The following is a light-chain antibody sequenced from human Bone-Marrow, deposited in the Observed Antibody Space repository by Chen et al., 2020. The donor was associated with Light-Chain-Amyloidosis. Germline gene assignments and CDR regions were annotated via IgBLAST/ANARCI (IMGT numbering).Light chain of an antibody. J-gene: IGLJ1*01. CDR2: RNN. CDR1: SSNIGIIY. Sequence: QSVLTQPPSASGTPGQRVTISCSGASSNIGIIYVYWNQHFPAAAPNLLIHRNNPRPSGVPDRFSASKSGTSAFLASSGLRSEDEADYYCAAWDGSRSGYVFGTGTKVIVL. CDR3: AAWDGSRSGYV. V-gene: IGLV1-47*01.